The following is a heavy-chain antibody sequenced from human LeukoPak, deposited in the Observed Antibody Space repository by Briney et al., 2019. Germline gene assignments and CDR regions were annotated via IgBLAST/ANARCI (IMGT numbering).Heavy chain of an antibody. CDR2: IKQDGSEK. CDR1: GFTFSSYW. V-gene: IGHV3-7*01. Sequence: PGGSLRLSCAASGFTFSSYWMSWVRQAPGKGLEWVANIKQDGSEKYYVDSVKGRSTISRDNTENSLYLQMNSLRAEDTAIYYCARDLYYYGSGSYGYWGQGTLVTVSS. D-gene: IGHD3-10*01. CDR3: ARDLYYYGSGSYGY. J-gene: IGHJ4*02.